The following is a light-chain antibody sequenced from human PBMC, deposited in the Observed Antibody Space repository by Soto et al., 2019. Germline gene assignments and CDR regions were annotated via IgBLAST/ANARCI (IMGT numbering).Light chain of an antibody. V-gene: IGKV1-39*01. CDR2: ATS. Sequence: IQLTQSPSSLSASVGDRVTITCRASQTISSWLAWYQQKPGKAPKLLIYATSTLQSGVPSRFSGSGSGTDFTLTITDLQPEDFASYFCQQTYDLPRTFGQGTKVDIK. CDR3: QQTYDLPRT. J-gene: IGKJ1*01. CDR1: QTISSW.